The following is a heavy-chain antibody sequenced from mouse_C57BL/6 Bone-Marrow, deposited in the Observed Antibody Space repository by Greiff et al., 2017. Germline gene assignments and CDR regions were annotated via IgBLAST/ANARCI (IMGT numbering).Heavy chain of an antibody. CDR1: GYTFHSYW. Sequence: VQLQQPGAELVKPGASVKLSCKASGYTFHSYWMPWVKQRPGRGLEWIGRIAPNSGGTQYNEKFKSKATLTVDKPSSTAYMQLSSLTSEDSAVYYCASSYYGSSYYAMDYWGQGTSVTVSS. J-gene: IGHJ4*01. CDR3: ASSYYGSSYYAMDY. V-gene: IGHV1-72*01. CDR2: IAPNSGGT. D-gene: IGHD1-1*01.